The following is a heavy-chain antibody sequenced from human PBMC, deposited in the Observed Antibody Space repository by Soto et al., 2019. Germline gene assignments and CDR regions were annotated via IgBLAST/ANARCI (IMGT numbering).Heavy chain of an antibody. CDR3: AKEGRHYYDSNGEFDF. J-gene: IGHJ4*02. V-gene: IGHV3-23*01. CDR1: GFTFTTFA. CDR2: MSGSGSGT. Sequence: PGGSLRLSCAASGFTFTTFAMSWVRQAPGKGLEWVSAMSGSGSGTYYADSVKGRFIISRDLSKNTLFLRMYSLRVEDTAVYYCAKEGRHYYDSNGEFDFWGQGTLVTVSS. D-gene: IGHD3-22*01.